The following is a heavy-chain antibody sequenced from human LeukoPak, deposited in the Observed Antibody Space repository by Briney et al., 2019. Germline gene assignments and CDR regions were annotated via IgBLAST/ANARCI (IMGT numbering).Heavy chain of an antibody. CDR2: IYYSGST. Sequence: SETLSLTCTVSGGSISSGGYYWSWIRQHPGKGLEWIGYIYYSGSTYYNPPLKSRVTISVDTSKNQFSLKLSSVTAADTAVYYCATDTVVGSFDHWGQGTLVTVSS. D-gene: IGHD4-23*01. V-gene: IGHV4-31*03. CDR1: GGSISSGGYY. CDR3: ATDTVVGSFDH. J-gene: IGHJ4*02.